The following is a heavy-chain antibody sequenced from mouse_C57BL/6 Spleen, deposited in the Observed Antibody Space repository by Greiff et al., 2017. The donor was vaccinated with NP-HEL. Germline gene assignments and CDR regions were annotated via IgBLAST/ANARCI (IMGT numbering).Heavy chain of an antibody. CDR1: GFSLTSYG. Sequence: VKLQESGPGLVQPSQSLSITCTVSGFSLTSYGVHWVRQSPGKGLEWLGVIWSGGSTDYNAAFISRLSISKDNSKSQVFFKMNSLQADDTAIYYCASYYYGSSPYAMDYWGQGTSVTVSS. V-gene: IGHV2-2*01. J-gene: IGHJ4*01. CDR2: IWSGGST. CDR3: ASYYYGSSPYAMDY. D-gene: IGHD1-1*01.